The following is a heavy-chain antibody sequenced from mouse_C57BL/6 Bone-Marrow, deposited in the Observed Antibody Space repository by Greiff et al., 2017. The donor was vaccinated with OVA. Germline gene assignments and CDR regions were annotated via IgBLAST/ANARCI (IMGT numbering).Heavy chain of an antibody. Sequence: EVKLVESGGGLVKPGGSLKLSCAASGFTFSDYGMHWVRQAPEKGLEWVAYISSGSSTIYYADTVKGRFTISRDNAKNTLFLQMTSLRSEDTSMYYCARPLYLYAMDYWGQGTSVTVSS. CDR2: ISSGSSTI. J-gene: IGHJ4*01. CDR3: ARPLYLYAMDY. CDR1: GFTFSDYG. V-gene: IGHV5-17*01. D-gene: IGHD5-5*01.